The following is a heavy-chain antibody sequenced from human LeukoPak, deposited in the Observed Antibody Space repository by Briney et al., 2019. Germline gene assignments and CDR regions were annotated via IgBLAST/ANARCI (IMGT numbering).Heavy chain of an antibody. D-gene: IGHD3-22*01. J-gene: IGHJ4*02. Sequence: PGGSLRLSCAASGFTFSSYTMSWVRQAPGKGLEWVSAISGGGGSTHYADSVKGRFTISRDNSKNTLCLQMSSLRAGDTAVYYCAKSSYYDSSGYYREYYFDYWGQGTLVTVSS. CDR1: GFTFSSYT. V-gene: IGHV3-23*01. CDR2: ISGGGGST. CDR3: AKSSYYDSSGYYREYYFDY.